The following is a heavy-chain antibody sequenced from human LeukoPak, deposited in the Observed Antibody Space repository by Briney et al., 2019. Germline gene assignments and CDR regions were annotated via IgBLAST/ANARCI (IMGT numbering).Heavy chain of an antibody. V-gene: IGHV1-2*02. CDR2: INPNSGGP. CDR3: ARDGVVPAAGH. CDR1: GYTFTGYY. D-gene: IGHD2-2*01. Sequence: GASVKVSCKASGYTFTGYYMHWVRQAPGQGLEWMGWINPNSGGPNYAQKFQGRVTTTRDTSISTAYLALSRLRSDDTAVYYCARDGVVPAAGHWGQGTLVTVSS. J-gene: IGHJ1*01.